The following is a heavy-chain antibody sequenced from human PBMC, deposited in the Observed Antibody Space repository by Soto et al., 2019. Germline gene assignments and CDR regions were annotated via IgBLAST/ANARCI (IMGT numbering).Heavy chain of an antibody. Sequence: VELVETGGGLIQPGVSLRLSCAVSGLTVSRTQMSWVRQAAGKGLQWVSVIYRAASTYYANAVKGRFTISRDISENKIFLELNGLTVDDTSVYCCASARKPEYSISIFFDYRGRRTVVTVAA. CDR3: ASARKPEYSISIFFDY. CDR2: IYRAAST. J-gene: IGHJ4*01. V-gene: IGHV3-53*02. CDR1: GLTVSRTQ. D-gene: IGHD6-6*01.